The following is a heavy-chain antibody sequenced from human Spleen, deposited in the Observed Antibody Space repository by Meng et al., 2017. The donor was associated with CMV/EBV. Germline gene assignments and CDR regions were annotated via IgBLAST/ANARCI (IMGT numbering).Heavy chain of an antibody. V-gene: IGHV1-69*10. CDR3: ARRWIGGTTYDY. Sequence: SAGTFWRFGCTWVRQAPGQTFEWMGAIIPMLGRANYAQKFQDRVTMTADKSTSTVYLELSGLRSEDTAVYYCARRWIGGTTYDYWGQGTLVTVSS. CDR2: IIPMLGRA. J-gene: IGHJ4*02. D-gene: IGHD1-7*01. CDR1: AGTFWRFG.